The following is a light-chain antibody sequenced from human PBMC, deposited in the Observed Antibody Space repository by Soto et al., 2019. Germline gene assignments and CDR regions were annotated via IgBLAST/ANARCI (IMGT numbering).Light chain of an antibody. CDR2: DVS. CDR1: SSDVGGYNY. Sequence: QSALTQPRSVSGSPGQSVTISGPGTSSDVGGYNYVSWYQQHPGKAPKLMIYDVSKRPSGVPDRFSGSKSGNTASLTISGLQAEDEADYYCCSYAGSYTHVFGPGTKVTVL. CDR3: CSYAGSYTHV. V-gene: IGLV2-11*01. J-gene: IGLJ1*01.